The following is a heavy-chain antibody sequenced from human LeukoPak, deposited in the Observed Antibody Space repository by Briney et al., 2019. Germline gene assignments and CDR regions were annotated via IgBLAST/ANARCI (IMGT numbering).Heavy chain of an antibody. CDR2: ISYDGSNK. CDR1: GFTFSSYA. CDR3: STYRFNYDISGSDY. J-gene: IGHJ4*02. D-gene: IGHD3-22*01. V-gene: IGHV3-30-3*01. Sequence: GGSLRLSCAASGFTFSSYAMHWVRQAPGKGLEWVAVISYDGSNKYYADSVKGRFTISRDNSKNTLYLQMNSLRAEDTAVYYCSTYRFNYDISGSDYWGQGTLVTVSS.